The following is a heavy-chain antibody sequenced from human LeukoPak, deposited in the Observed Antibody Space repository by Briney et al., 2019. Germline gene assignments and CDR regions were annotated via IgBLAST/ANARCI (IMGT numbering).Heavy chain of an antibody. D-gene: IGHD1-14*01. CDR3: ARASTTFDD. CDR1: GGSISSYY. Sequence: SETLSLTCSVSGGSISSYYWSWIRQPPGKGLEWIGHIPDGGSTNYNPSLTSRVSISVDASKNQFSLNLTSMTAADTALYFCARASTTFDDWGQGTLVTVSS. CDR2: IPDGGST. V-gene: IGHV4-59*01. J-gene: IGHJ4*02.